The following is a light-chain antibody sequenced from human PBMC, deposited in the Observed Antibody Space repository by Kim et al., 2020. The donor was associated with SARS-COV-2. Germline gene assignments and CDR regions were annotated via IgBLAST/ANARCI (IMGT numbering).Light chain of an antibody. V-gene: IGKV1-5*03. CDR2: KSS. J-gene: IGKJ2*01. CDR3: QQYNSPLYT. Sequence: SVSVGARVTITCRASENIGSWLAWYQQRPGEAPTLLIYKSSILHSGVPSRFSGSGSGTLFTLTISGLQPDDFATYYCQQYNSPLYTFGQGTILEI. CDR1: ENIGSW.